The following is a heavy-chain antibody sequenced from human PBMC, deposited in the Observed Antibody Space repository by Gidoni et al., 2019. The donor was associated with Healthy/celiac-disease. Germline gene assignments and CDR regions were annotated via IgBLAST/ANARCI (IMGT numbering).Heavy chain of an antibody. CDR2: IYYSGST. CDR3: ARRRPSSGKDAFDI. D-gene: IGHD6-19*01. CDR1: AGTISSSSYY. J-gene: IGHJ3*02. Sequence: QLQLQESGPGLMKPSATLSLTCTVSAGTISSSSYYWVWISQPPGRGLQWSGCIYYSGSTYYNPSLKIRVTISVDTSKNQFSLTLSSVTAADTAVYYCARRRPSSGKDAFDIWGQGTMVTVSA. V-gene: IGHV4-39*01.